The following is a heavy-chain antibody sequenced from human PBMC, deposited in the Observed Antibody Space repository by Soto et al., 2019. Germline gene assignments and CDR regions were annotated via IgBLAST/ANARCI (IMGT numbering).Heavy chain of an antibody. V-gene: IGHV3-23*01. CDR2: ISGSGGST. J-gene: IGHJ4*02. Sequence: GGSLRLSCAASGFTFSSYAMSWVRQAPGKGLEWVSAISGSGGSTYYADSVKGRFTISRDNSKNTLYLQMNSLRAEDTAVYYCAKAPTKVRGVIISEFDYWGQGTLVTVSS. CDR1: GFTFSSYA. D-gene: IGHD3-10*01. CDR3: AKAPTKVRGVIISEFDY.